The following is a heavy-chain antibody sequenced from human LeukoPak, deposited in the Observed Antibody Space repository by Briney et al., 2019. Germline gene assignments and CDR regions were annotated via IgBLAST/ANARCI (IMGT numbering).Heavy chain of an antibody. Sequence: PGGSLRLSCAASGFIFSSYSMNWVRQAPGKGLEWVSSISSSSSYIYYADSVKGRFTISRDNAKNSLYLQMNSLRAEDTAVYYCARDLVWGRIAVAAYYFDYWGQGTLVTVSS. D-gene: IGHD6-19*01. J-gene: IGHJ4*02. CDR1: GFIFSSYS. CDR3: ARDLVWGRIAVAAYYFDY. V-gene: IGHV3-21*01. CDR2: ISSSSSYI.